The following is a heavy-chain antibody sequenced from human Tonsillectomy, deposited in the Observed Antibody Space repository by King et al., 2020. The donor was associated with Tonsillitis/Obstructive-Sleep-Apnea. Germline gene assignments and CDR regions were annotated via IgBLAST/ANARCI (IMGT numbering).Heavy chain of an antibody. V-gene: IGHV3-9*01. CDR2: ISWNSGSI. J-gene: IGHJ6*03. CDR3: AKASDFSYIDV. Sequence: VQLVESGGGLVQPGRSLRLSCAASGFTFDDYAMYWVRHAPGKGLEWVSGISWNSGSICYADSVKGRFTISRDNAKNSLYLQMNSLRAEDTALYYCAKASDFSYIDVWGTGTTVTVSS. CDR1: GFTFDDYA.